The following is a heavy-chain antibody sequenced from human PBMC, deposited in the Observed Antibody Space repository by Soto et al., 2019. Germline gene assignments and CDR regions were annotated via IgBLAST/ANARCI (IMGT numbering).Heavy chain of an antibody. D-gene: IGHD5-18*01. CDR2: ISWNSGSI. CDR1: GFTFDDYA. CDR3: AKGQTDYSYGQNWFDP. V-gene: IGHV3-9*01. Sequence: GGSLRLSCAASGFTFDDYAMHWVRQAPGKGLEWVSGISWNSGSIGYADSVKGRFTISRDNAKNSLYLQMNSLRAEDTALYYCAKGQTDYSYGQNWFDPWGQGTLVTVSS. J-gene: IGHJ5*02.